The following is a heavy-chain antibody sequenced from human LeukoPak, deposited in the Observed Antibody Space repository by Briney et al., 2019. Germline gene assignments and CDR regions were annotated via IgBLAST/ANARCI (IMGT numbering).Heavy chain of an antibody. Sequence: GGSLRLSCAASGFTFSSYGMHWVRQAPGKGLEWVAVISYDGSNKYYADSVKGRFTISRDNSKNTLYLQMNSLRAEDTAVYYCAKDRSPGSAARFDYWGQGTLVTASS. V-gene: IGHV3-30*18. CDR2: ISYDGSNK. J-gene: IGHJ4*02. D-gene: IGHD2-2*01. CDR1: GFTFSSYG. CDR3: AKDRSPGSAARFDY.